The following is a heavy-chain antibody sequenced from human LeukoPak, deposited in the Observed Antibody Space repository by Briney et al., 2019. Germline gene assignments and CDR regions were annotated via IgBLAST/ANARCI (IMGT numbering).Heavy chain of an antibody. CDR1: GFTFTSYT. CDR3: ARGALRYSDY. D-gene: IGHD3-9*01. CDR2: ISSSSSAI. Sequence: GGSLRLSCAPSGFTFTSYTMNWVRQAPRKGLEWVSSISSSSSAIYYAASVKGRFTISRDNAKNSLYLQMNSLRDEDTAVYYCARGALRYSDYWGQGTLVTVSS. V-gene: IGHV3-48*02. J-gene: IGHJ4*02.